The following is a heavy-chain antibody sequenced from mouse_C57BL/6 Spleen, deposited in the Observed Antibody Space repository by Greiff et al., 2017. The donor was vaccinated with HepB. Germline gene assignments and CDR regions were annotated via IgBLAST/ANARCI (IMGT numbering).Heavy chain of an antibody. V-gene: IGHV1-64*01. J-gene: IGHJ2*01. CDR2: IHPNSGST. CDR1: GYTFTSYW. CDR3: AVDYGSSYGYFDY. D-gene: IGHD1-1*01. Sequence: QVQLQQPGAELVKPGASVKLSCKASGYTFTSYWMHWVKQRPGQGLEWIGMIHPNSGSTNYNEKFKSKATLTVDKSSSTAYMQLRSLTSEDSAVYYCAVDYGSSYGYFDYWGQGTTLTVSS.